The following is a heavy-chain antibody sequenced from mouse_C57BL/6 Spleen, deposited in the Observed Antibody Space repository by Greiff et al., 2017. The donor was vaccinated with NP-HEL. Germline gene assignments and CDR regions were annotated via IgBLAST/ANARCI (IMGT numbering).Heavy chain of an antibody. CDR2: ISDGGSYT. CDR3: AGDFAY. CDR1: GFTFSSYA. Sequence: EVMLVESGGGLVKPGGSLKLSCAASGFTFSSYAMSWVRQTPEKRLEWVATISDGGSYTYYPDNVKGRFTISRDNAKNNLYLQMSHLKSEDTAMYYCAGDFAYWGQGTLVTVSA. V-gene: IGHV5-4*03. J-gene: IGHJ3*01.